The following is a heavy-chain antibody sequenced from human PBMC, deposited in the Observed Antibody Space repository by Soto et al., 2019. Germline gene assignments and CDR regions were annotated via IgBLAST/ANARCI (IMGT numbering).Heavy chain of an antibody. CDR3: TTDIGVVRFLEWLLLDAFDI. Sequence: EVQLVESGGGLVKPGGSLRLSCAASGFTFSNAWMSWVRQAPGKGLEWVGRIKSKADGGTTDYAAPVKGRFTISRNDSKNTLYLQVNSLKTEDTAVYYCTTDIGVVRFLEWLLLDAFDIWGQGTMVTVSS. CDR2: IKSKADGGTT. J-gene: IGHJ3*02. V-gene: IGHV3-15*05. D-gene: IGHD3-3*01. CDR1: GFTFSNAW.